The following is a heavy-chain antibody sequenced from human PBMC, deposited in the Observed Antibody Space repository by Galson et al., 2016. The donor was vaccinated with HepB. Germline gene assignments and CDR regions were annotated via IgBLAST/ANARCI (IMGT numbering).Heavy chain of an antibody. D-gene: IGHD6-13*01. CDR2: ISGGGTTT. V-gene: IGHV3-23*01. CDR1: GFTFSTYA. Sequence: SLRLSCAASGFTFSTYAMSWVRQAPGKGLESVSSISGGGTTTSYADSVKGRFTISRDSSKNTLHLQMNSLQDEDTAVYYCTTSGGTWGGSSWPPYWGHGTLVTVSS. CDR3: TTSGGTWGGSSWPPY. J-gene: IGHJ4*01.